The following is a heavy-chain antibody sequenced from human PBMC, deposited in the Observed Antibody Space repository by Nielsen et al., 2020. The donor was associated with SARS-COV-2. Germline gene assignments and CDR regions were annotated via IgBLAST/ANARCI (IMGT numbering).Heavy chain of an antibody. CDR3: ARDYWFGETPWGMDV. J-gene: IGHJ6*02. D-gene: IGHD3-10*01. CDR1: GGSISSGGYY. Sequence: SETLSLTCTVSGGSISSGGYYWSWIRQHPGKGLEWIGYIYYSGSTYYNPSLKSRVTISVDTSKNQFSLKLSSVTAADTAVYYCARDYWFGETPWGMDVWGQGTTVTVSS. CDR2: IYYSGST. V-gene: IGHV4-31*03.